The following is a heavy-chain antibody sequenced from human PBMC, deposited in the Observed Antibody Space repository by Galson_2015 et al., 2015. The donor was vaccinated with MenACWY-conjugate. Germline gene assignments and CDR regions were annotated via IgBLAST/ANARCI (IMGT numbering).Heavy chain of an antibody. CDR3: ARGVTMVRGSANNWFDP. J-gene: IGHJ5*02. CDR2: IYHSGST. V-gene: IGHV4-30-2*01. Sequence: TLSLTCAVHSGSFSGYSWSWIRQPPGKGLEWIGYIYHSGSTYYNPSLKSRVTISVDRSKNQFSLKLSSVTAADTAVYYCARGVTMVRGSANNWFDPWGQGTLVTVSS. CDR1: SGSFSGYS. D-gene: IGHD3-10*01.